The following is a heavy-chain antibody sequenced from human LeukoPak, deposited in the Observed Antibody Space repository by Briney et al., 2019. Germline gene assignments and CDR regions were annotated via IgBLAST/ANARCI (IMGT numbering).Heavy chain of an antibody. D-gene: IGHD5-18*01. J-gene: IGHJ6*02. CDR2: IKSKTDGGTT. V-gene: IGHV3-15*01. CDR1: GFTFSNAW. Sequence: GGSLRLSWAASGFTFSNAWMSWVRQAPAKGLEWVGRIKSKTDGGTTDYAAPVKGRFTISRDDSKNTLYLQMNSLKTEDTAVYYCTTDLYTANGAYYYYYGMDVWGQGTTVTVSS. CDR3: TTDLYTANGAYYYYYGMDV.